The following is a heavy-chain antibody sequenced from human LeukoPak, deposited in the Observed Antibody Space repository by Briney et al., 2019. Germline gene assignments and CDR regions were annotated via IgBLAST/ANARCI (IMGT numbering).Heavy chain of an antibody. D-gene: IGHD6-13*01. Sequence: GGSLRLSCAASGFTFSSYSMNWVRQAPGKGLEWVSSISSSSSYIYYADSVKGRFTISRDNAKNSLYLQMNSLRAEDTAVYYCARGEYSSSWYGGTGRDGKFDYWGQGTLVTVSS. J-gene: IGHJ4*02. V-gene: IGHV3-21*01. CDR1: GFTFSSYS. CDR3: ARGEYSSSWYGGTGRDGKFDY. CDR2: ISSSSSYI.